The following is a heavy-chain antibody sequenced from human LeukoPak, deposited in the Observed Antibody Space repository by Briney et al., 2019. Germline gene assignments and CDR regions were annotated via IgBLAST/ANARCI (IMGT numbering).Heavy chain of an antibody. CDR3: ARDLAVAGNY. D-gene: IGHD6-19*01. CDR1: GFTFSSYS. J-gene: IGHJ4*02. Sequence: RGSLRLSCAASGFTFSSYSMNWVRQAPGKGLEWVSSISSSSSYIYYADSVKGRFTISRDNAKNSLYLQMNSLRAEDTAVYYCARDLAVAGNYWGQGTLVTVSS. V-gene: IGHV3-21*01. CDR2: ISSSSSYI.